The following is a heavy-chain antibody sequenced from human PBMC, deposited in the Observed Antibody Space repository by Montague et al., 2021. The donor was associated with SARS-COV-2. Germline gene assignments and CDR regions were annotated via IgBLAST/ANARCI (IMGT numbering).Heavy chain of an antibody. Sequence: TLSLTSTVSGGSISSGGYYWSWIRQHPGKGLEWIGYIYYSGSTYYXPSLKSRVTISVDTSKNQFSLKLSSVTAADTAVYYCAREKRHYCSSTSCYDNYYYYYGMDVWGQGTTVTVSS. J-gene: IGHJ6*02. V-gene: IGHV4-31*03. CDR2: IYYSGST. D-gene: IGHD2-2*01. CDR1: GGSISSGGYY. CDR3: AREKRHYCSSTSCYDNYYYYYGMDV.